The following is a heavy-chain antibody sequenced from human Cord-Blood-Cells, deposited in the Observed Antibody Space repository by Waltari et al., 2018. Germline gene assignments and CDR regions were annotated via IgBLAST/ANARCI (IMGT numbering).Heavy chain of an antibody. CDR3: ARHGSGKIYDSSGYYYFDY. J-gene: IGHJ4*02. D-gene: IGHD3-22*01. CDR2: IYYSGST. V-gene: IGHV4-39*01. Sequence: QLQLQESGPGLVKPSETLSLTCTVSGGSISSSSYYWGSISHPPGKGLEWIGSIYYSGSTYYNPSLKSRVTISVDTSKNQFSLKLSSVTAADTAVYYCARHGSGKIYDSSGYYYFDYWGQGTLVTVSS. CDR1: GGSISSSSYY.